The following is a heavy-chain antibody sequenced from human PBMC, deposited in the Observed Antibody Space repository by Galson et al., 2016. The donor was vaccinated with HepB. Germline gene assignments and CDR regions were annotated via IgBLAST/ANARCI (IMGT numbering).Heavy chain of an antibody. J-gene: IGHJ4*02. CDR1: GFTFSSNA. V-gene: IGHV3-23*01. Sequence: SLRLSCAASGFTFSSNAMSWLRQAPGKGLEWVSVIAASGGGASYAGSVKGRFTISRDNSNNTLYLEMNALRAEDSAVYYCAKPGGYKLGPFNSWGQGTLVIVSS. CDR2: IAASGGGA. CDR3: AKPGGYKLGPFNS. D-gene: IGHD2-8*02.